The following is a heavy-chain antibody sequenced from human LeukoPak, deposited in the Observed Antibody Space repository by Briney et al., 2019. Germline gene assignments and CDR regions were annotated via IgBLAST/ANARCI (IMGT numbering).Heavy chain of an antibody. Sequence: GGSLRLSCAASGFTFNTYWMTWVRQAPGRGLEWVANIKQDGSEKYYVDSVKGRFTISRDNAKNSLYLQMISLRAEDTALYYCARGVSAYSHWGQGTLVTVSS. J-gene: IGHJ4*02. V-gene: IGHV3-7*05. CDR1: GFTFNTYW. CDR2: IKQDGSEK. D-gene: IGHD1-26*01. CDR3: ARGVSAYSH.